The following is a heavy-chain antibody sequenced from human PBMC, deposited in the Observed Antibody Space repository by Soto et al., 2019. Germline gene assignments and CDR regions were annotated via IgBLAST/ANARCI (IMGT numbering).Heavy chain of an antibody. D-gene: IGHD2-15*01. CDR3: ARDHSLGYCSGGSCYSYYGMDV. J-gene: IGHJ6*02. V-gene: IGHV3-30-3*01. CDR2: ISYDGSNK. Sequence: QVQLVESGGGVVQPGRSLRLSCAASGFTFSSYAMHWVRQAPGKGLEWVAVISYDGSNKYYADSVKGRFTISRDNSKNTLYLQMNSLRAEDTAVYYCARDHSLGYCSGGSCYSYYGMDVWGQGTTVTVSS. CDR1: GFTFSSYA.